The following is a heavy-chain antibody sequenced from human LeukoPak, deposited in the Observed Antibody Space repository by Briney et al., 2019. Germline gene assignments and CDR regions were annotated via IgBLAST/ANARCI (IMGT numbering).Heavy chain of an antibody. Sequence: SVKVSCKASGGTFSSYAISWVRQAPGQGLEWMGRIIPILGIANYAQKFQGRVTITADKSTSTAYMELSSLRSEDAAVYYCARANVGYSYESWGQGTLVTVSS. CDR2: IIPILGIA. V-gene: IGHV1-69*04. CDR3: ARANVGYSYES. J-gene: IGHJ5*02. CDR1: GGTFSSYA. D-gene: IGHD5-18*01.